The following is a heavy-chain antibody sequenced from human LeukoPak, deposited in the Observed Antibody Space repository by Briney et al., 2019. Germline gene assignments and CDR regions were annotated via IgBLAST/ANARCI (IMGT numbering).Heavy chain of an antibody. CDR3: LRARRNYEILTGYYFDY. V-gene: IGHV4-34*01. CDR2: INHSGST. D-gene: IGHD3-9*01. J-gene: IGHJ4*02. Sequence: SETLSLTCAVYGGPFSGYYWSWIRQPPGKGLEWIGEINHSGSTNYNPSLKSRVTISVGTSKNQFSLKLSSVTAADTAVYYCLRARRNYEILTGYYFDYWGQGTLVTVSS. CDR1: GGPFSGYY.